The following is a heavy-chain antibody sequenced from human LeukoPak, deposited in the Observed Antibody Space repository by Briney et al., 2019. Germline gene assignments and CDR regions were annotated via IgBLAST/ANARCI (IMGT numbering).Heavy chain of an antibody. CDR3: AKDFQYYDSSGYLDY. Sequence: PGGSLRLSCAASGFTFDDYAMHWVRQAPGKGLEWVSGISWNSGSIGYADSVKGRFTISRDNAKNSLYLQMNSLRAEDTALYYCAKDFQYYDSSGYLDYRGQGTLVTVSS. CDR2: ISWNSGSI. V-gene: IGHV3-9*01. CDR1: GFTFDDYA. J-gene: IGHJ4*02. D-gene: IGHD3-22*01.